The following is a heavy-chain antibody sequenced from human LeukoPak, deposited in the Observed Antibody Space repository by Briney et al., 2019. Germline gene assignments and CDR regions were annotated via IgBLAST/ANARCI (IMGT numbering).Heavy chain of an antibody. V-gene: IGHV3-23*01. Sequence: PGGSLRLSCAASGFTFSSYAMSWVRQAPGKGLEWVSAISGSGGSTYYADSVKGRFTISRDNSKNTLYLQMNSLRAEDTAVYYCAKDRAASPGLGTIFGVVPSEGFDYWGQGTLVTVSS. J-gene: IGHJ4*02. CDR2: ISGSGGST. D-gene: IGHD3-3*01. CDR1: GFTFSSYA. CDR3: AKDRAASPGLGTIFGVVPSEGFDY.